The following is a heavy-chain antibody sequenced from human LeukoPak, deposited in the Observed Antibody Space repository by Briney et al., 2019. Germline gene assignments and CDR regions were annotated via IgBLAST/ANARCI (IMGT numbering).Heavy chain of an antibody. V-gene: IGHV4-59*02. J-gene: IGHJ3*02. Sequence: SETLSLTCIVSGDSVSGYYWSWIRQPPGKELEWIGYIYYRGSTNYNPSLKSRVTISVDTSKNQISLKLSSVTAADTAVYFCARDDNLGSGGSSSYAFDIWGQGTMGTVSS. CDR1: GDSVSGYY. D-gene: IGHD6-6*01. CDR2: IYYRGST. CDR3: ARDDNLGSGGSSSYAFDI.